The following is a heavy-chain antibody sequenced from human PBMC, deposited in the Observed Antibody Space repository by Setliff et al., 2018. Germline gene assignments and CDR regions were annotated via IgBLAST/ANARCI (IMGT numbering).Heavy chain of an antibody. Sequence: ASVKVSCKASGYTFTTYAVHWVRQAPGQRLEWMGWINADNGNPKYSQKFQGRVTITRNTSASTAYMELRSLRSDDTAVYYCARDIAYYYDSSGPSGYWGQGTLVTVSS. CDR1: GYTFTTYA. J-gene: IGHJ4*02. V-gene: IGHV1-3*01. CDR3: ARDIAYYYDSSGPSGY. CDR2: INADNGNP. D-gene: IGHD3-22*01.